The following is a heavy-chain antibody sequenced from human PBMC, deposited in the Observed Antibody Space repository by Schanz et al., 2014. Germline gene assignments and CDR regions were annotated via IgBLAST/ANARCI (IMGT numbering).Heavy chain of an antibody. J-gene: IGHJ4*02. Sequence: EVQLLESGGGLVEPGGSLRLSCAASGFSFSSYAMGWVRQAPGKGLEWVSAISGGGGTTYYADSVKGRFTISRDNAKNSLYLEMNSLRAEDTALYYCARDRRNADLDYWGQGTLVTVSS. CDR3: ARDRRNADLDY. CDR2: ISGGGGTT. V-gene: IGHV3-23*01. D-gene: IGHD1-1*01. CDR1: GFSFSSYA.